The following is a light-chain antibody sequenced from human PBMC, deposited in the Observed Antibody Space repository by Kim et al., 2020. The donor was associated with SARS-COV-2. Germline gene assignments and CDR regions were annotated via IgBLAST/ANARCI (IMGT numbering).Light chain of an antibody. CDR1: RSVLYSSNNKNF. Sequence: DIVMTQSPDSLAVSLGERATINCKSSRSVLYSSNNKNFLAWYQQKPGQPPKLLIYWASTRESGVPDRFSGSGSGTDFTLTISSLQAEDVAVYYCQQYYRTPIAFGGGTKVDIK. CDR3: QQYYRTPIA. V-gene: IGKV4-1*01. CDR2: WAS. J-gene: IGKJ4*01.